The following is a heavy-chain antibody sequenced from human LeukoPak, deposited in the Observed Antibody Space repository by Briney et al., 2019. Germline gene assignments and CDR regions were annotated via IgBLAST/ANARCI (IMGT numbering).Heavy chain of an antibody. V-gene: IGHV1-8*01. Sequence: GASVKVSCKASGYTFTSYDINWVRQATGQGLEWMGWMNPNSGNTGYAQKFQGRVTITRNTSISTAYMELSSLRSEDTAVYYCARGYGSSSLYYYYYYMDVWGKGTTVTVSS. J-gene: IGHJ6*03. D-gene: IGHD6-6*01. CDR3: ARGYGSSSLYYYYYYMDV. CDR2: MNPNSGNT. CDR1: GYTFTSYD.